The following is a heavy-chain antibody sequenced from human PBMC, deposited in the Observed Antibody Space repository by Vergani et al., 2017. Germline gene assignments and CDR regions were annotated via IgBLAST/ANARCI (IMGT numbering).Heavy chain of an antibody. J-gene: IGHJ6*03. D-gene: IGHD4-11*01. Sequence: QVQLQQWGGGLLKPSETLSLTCVVNGGSFTSYHWTWIRQSPGEGLEWVGDIDHTGRPDYNPSLKSRLTMSVDKSRNQFSLTLNSLTATETAIYFCARVNTETNGHLYYYYYMDVWGQGTAVTVS. V-gene: IGHV4-34*01. CDR3: ARVNTETNGHLYYYYYMDV. CDR1: GGSFTSYH. CDR2: IDHTGRP.